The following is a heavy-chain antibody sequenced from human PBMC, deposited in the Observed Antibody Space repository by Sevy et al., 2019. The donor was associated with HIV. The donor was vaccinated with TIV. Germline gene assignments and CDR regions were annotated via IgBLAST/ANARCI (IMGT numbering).Heavy chain of an antibody. D-gene: IGHD3-10*01. CDR2: ISYDGSQK. Sequence: GWSLRLSCPASGFNLSSHGMHWVRQAPGKGLEWVAVISYDGSQKYYAYSIKGRFTISRDNSKNTLSLQMNSLKREDTALYYCAKEGMPSGPRLLRFAELLYQFDFWGQGTLVTVSS. V-gene: IGHV3-30*18. CDR1: GFNLSSHG. CDR3: AKEGMPSGPRLLRFAELLYQFDF. J-gene: IGHJ4*02.